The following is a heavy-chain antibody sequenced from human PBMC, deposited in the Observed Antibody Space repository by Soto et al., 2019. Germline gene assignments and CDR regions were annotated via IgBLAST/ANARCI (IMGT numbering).Heavy chain of an antibody. V-gene: IGHV4-34*01. J-gene: IGHJ4*02. CDR2: INHSGST. D-gene: IGHD5-12*01. CDR1: GGSFSGYY. Sequence: PSETLSLTCAVYGGSFSGYYWSWIRQPPGKGLEWIGEINHSGSTNYNPSLKSRVTISVDTSKNQFSLKLSSVTAADTAVYYCARREGRGGYNFSYFDYWGQGTLVTVSS. CDR3: ARREGRGGYNFSYFDY.